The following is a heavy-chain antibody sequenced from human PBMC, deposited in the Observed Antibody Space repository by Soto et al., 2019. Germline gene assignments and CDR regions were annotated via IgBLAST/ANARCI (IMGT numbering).Heavy chain of an antibody. V-gene: IGHV3-23*01. CDR3: AKTSSIVVVPAAMIGY. CDR1: GFTFSSYA. CDR2: ISGSGGST. D-gene: IGHD2-2*01. Sequence: GGSLRLSCAASGFTFSSYAMSWVRQAPGKGLEWVSAISGSGGSTYYADSVKGRFTISSDNSKNTLYLQMNSLRAEDTAVYYCAKTSSIVVVPAAMIGYWGQGTLVTVSS. J-gene: IGHJ4*02.